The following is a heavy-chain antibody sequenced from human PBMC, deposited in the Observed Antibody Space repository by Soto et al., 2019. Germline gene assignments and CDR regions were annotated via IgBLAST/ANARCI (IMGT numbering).Heavy chain of an antibody. CDR2: IYYTGST. V-gene: IGHV4-39*01. D-gene: IGHD3-3*01. J-gene: IGHJ6*03. CDR1: GGSISSSSYY. CDR3: ATEWNPDHQYYMDV. Sequence: PSETLSLTCTVSGGSISSSSYYWGWIRQPPGKGLEWIGNIYYTGSTYYNLSLKSRVTISVDTSKNQFSLKLSSVTAADTAVYYCATEWNPDHQYYMDVWGKGTTVTVSS.